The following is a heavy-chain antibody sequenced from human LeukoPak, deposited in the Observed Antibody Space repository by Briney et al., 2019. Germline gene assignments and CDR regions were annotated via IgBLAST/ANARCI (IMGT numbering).Heavy chain of an antibody. Sequence: SETLSLTCTVSGGSISSGGYYWSWIRQPPGKGLEWIGYIYHSGSTYYNPSLKSRVTISVDRSKNQFSLKLSSVTAADTAVYYCARAEYQLLQSHAFDIWGQGTMVTVSS. CDR3: ARAEYQLLQSHAFDI. CDR2: IYHSGST. J-gene: IGHJ3*02. D-gene: IGHD2-2*01. V-gene: IGHV4-30-2*01. CDR1: GGSISSGGYY.